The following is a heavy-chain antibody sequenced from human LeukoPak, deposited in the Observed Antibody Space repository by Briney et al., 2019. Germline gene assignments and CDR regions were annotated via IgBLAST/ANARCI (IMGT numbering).Heavy chain of an antibody. CDR1: GFTVSSNY. CDR3: ARGGYSSGWFHAFDI. J-gene: IGHJ3*02. D-gene: IGHD6-19*01. Sequence: GGSLRLSCAASGFTVSSNYMSWVRPAPGKGLEWVSVIYSGGNTYYTDSVKGRFTISRDNSKNTLYLQMNSLRPEDTAVYYCARGGYSSGWFHAFDIWGQGTMVTVSS. CDR2: IYSGGNT. V-gene: IGHV3-66*02.